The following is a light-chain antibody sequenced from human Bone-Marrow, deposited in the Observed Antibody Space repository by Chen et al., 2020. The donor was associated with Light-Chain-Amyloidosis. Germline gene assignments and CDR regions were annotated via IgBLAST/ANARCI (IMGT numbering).Light chain of an antibody. CDR1: QTISSNY. CDR3: KQYGTSPLT. Sequence: EIVLTQSPGTLSLSPGEGANLSCRDSQTISSNYLTWYQQKFGQAHRLLIYGSSSRATGIPDRFTGSGSGTDFTHTINRLEPEDFAMYYCKQYGTSPLTFGGGTKVEIK. J-gene: IGKJ4*01. V-gene: IGKV3-20*01. CDR2: GSS.